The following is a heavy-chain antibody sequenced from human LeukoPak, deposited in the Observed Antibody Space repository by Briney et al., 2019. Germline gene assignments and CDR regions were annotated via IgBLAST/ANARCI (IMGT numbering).Heavy chain of an antibody. CDR3: GRDPSARVTIDF. CDR2: VSHDGRNQ. CDR1: GFTFSNYA. Sequence: PGRSLRLSCAASGFTFSNYAMHWVRQAPGKGLERVAIVSHDGRNQYYAESVKGRFTISRDSSKNTVSLQMNSLRAGDSALYYCGRDPSARVTIDFWGQGTLVTVSS. V-gene: IGHV3-30*04. J-gene: IGHJ4*02. D-gene: IGHD5-24*01.